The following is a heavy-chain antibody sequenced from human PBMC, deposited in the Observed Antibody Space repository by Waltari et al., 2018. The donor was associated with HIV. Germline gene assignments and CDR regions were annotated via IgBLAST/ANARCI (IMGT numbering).Heavy chain of an antibody. CDR3: AREPSLTTAYDY. V-gene: IGHV1-2*02. CDR1: GYTFTGYY. Sequence: QVQLVQSGAEVKKPGASVKVSCKASGYTFTGYYMHWGRQAPGQGLEWMGWINPNSGGTNYAQKFQGRVTRTRDTSISTAYMELTRLRSDDTAVYYCAREPSLTTAYDYWGQGTLVTVSS. D-gene: IGHD4-17*01. J-gene: IGHJ4*02. CDR2: INPNSGGT.